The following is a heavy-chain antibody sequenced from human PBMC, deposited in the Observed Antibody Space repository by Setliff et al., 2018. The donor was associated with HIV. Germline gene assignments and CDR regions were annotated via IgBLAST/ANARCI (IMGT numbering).Heavy chain of an antibody. J-gene: IGHJ6*03. CDR1: GFTFSSYW. Sequence: PGGSLRLSCAASGFTFSSYWMSWVRQAPGKGLEWVAIISSDGSDKNYADSVKGRFTVSRDNSKNTLYLQMNSLRGEDTAVYYCAKEQVPAAIQFHYYYMDVWGKGTTVTVSS. CDR2: ISSDGSDK. V-gene: IGHV3-30*18. D-gene: IGHD2-2*01. CDR3: AKEQVPAAIQFHYYYMDV.